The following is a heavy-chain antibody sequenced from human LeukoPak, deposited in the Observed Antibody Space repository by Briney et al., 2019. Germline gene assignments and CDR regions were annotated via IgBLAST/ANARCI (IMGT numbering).Heavy chain of an antibody. Sequence: GGSLRLSCAASGFTFSNYWMYWVRQAPEKGLVWVSRINSDGSSTNYADSVKGRFTISRDNAKNTVYLQMNSLRAEDTAVYYWEGEGGGDCSSTSCYRWFDPWGQGTLVTVSS. CDR2: INSDGSST. V-gene: IGHV3-74*01. D-gene: IGHD2-2*01. CDR3: EGEGGGDCSSTSCYRWFDP. CDR1: GFTFSNYW. J-gene: IGHJ5*02.